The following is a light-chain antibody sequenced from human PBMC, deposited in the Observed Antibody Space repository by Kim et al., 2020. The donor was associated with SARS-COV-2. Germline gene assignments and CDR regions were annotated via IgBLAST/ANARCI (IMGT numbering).Light chain of an antibody. Sequence: PGERATLACRASQSVRGNLAWYQRKPGQAPRLLIRDASTRAAGIPDRFSGTGSGTEFTLTISSLQSEDFAIYCCQQYNDWPPTFGQGTKVDIK. CDR2: DAS. V-gene: IGKV3-15*01. CDR3: QQYNDWPPT. J-gene: IGKJ1*01. CDR1: QSVRGN.